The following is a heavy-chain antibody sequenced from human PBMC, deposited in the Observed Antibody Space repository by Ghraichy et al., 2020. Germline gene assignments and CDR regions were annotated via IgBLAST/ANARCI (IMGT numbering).Heavy chain of an antibody. CDR3: ATDRPAALYYYDSSAQLNAFDY. CDR1: GYTLTELS. J-gene: IGHJ4*02. D-gene: IGHD3-22*01. CDR2: FDPEDGET. V-gene: IGHV1-24*01. Sequence: ASVKVSCKVSGYTLTELSMHWVRQAPGKGLEWMGGFDPEDGETIYAQKFQGRVTMTEDTSTDTAYMELSSLRSEDTAVYYCATDRPAALYYYDSSAQLNAFDYWGQGTLVTVSS.